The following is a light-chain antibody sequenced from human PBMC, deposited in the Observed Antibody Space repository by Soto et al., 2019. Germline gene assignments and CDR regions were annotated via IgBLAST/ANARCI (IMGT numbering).Light chain of an antibody. CDR2: GGS. Sequence: LLTQSPGTLTLSPGERASLSCRTSQTVRSGYLAWYQQKPGQAPRLLIYGGSNRATGIPDRFSGSGSATDFTLTISRLEPEDSAVYYCQQYDNSPMYTFGQGTKVDI. CDR1: QTVRSGY. J-gene: IGKJ2*01. V-gene: IGKV3-20*01. CDR3: QQYDNSPMYT.